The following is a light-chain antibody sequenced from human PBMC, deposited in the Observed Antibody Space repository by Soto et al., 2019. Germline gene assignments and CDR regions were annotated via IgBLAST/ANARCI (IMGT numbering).Light chain of an antibody. Sequence: DIQMTQSPSSLSASVGDRVTITCQASQDIDNFLNWYQQKPGKAPKLLIYDASNLKTGVPSRFSGSGSGTDFTFTISSLQSEDIATYYCQQYDTPFTFGPGTKVDVK. V-gene: IGKV1-33*01. CDR3: QQYDTPFT. CDR2: DAS. J-gene: IGKJ3*01. CDR1: QDIDNF.